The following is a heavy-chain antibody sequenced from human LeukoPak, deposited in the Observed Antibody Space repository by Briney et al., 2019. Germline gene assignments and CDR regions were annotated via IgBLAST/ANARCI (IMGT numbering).Heavy chain of an antibody. CDR3: ARDSGSAVTPYYYYGMDV. J-gene: IGHJ6*04. V-gene: IGHV1-18*04. Sequence: ASVRVSCKASGYTFTSYGISWVRQAPGQGLEWMGWISAYDGNTNYAQKLQGRVTMTTDTSTSTAYMELRSLRSGDTAVYYCARDSGSAVTPYYYYGMDVWGKGTTVTVSS. CDR1: GYTFTSYG. CDR2: ISAYDGNT. D-gene: IGHD4-17*01.